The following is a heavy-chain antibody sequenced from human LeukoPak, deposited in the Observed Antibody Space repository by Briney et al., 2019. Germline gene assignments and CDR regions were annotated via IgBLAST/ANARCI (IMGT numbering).Heavy chain of an antibody. CDR2: INPNSGGT. V-gene: IGHV1-2*02. Sequence: ASVKVSCKASGYTFTGYYMHWVRQAPGQGLEWMGWINPNSGGTNYAQKFQGRVTVTRDTSISTAYMELSRLRSDDTAVYYCARGLRFRIGDAFDIWGQGTMVTVSS. CDR1: GYTFTGYY. CDR3: ARGLRFRIGDAFDI. J-gene: IGHJ3*02. D-gene: IGHD5-12*01.